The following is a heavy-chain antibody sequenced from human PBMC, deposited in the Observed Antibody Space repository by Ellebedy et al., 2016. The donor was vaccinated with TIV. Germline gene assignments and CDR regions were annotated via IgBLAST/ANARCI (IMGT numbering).Heavy chain of an antibody. Sequence: PGGSLRLSCAASGFTFHDFTMHWVRQVPGKGLEWVSVIRWDGQSDYYADSVKGRFTISRDNRKRSLYLQMNSLTPDDAAVYYCAKDVGDYSGSWYAPPDSWGQGTLVTVSS. V-gene: IGHV3-43*01. CDR3: AKDVGDYSGSWYAPPDS. D-gene: IGHD6-13*01. CDR2: IRWDGQSD. CDR1: GFTFHDFT. J-gene: IGHJ4*02.